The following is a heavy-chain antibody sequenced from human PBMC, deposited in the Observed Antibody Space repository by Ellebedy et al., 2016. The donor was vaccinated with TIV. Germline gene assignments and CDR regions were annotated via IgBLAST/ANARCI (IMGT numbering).Heavy chain of an antibody. CDR3: ARGTYDYVWGSGRYQYYYMDV. Sequence: GESLKISCTASGFTFRRFRMHWVRQAPGKGLEWVGFISSDGSKKHYADSVEGRFTISRDNSQNTVFVQMNSLRVEDTAVYYCARGTYDYVWGSGRYQYYYMDVWGKGTTVTVSS. V-gene: IGHV3-30*03. J-gene: IGHJ6*03. D-gene: IGHD3-16*01. CDR1: GFTFRRFR. CDR2: ISSDGSKK.